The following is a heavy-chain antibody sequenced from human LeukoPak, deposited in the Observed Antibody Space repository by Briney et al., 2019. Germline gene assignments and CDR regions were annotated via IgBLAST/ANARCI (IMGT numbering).Heavy chain of an antibody. V-gene: IGHV4-59*01. J-gene: IGHJ4*02. Sequence: PSETLSLTCTVSGASISNYYWSWIRQPPGKGLEWIGYIYYSGSTNYNPSLKSRVSISVDTSKNQFSLKLSSVTAADTAVYYCAKSGGSYPLDYWGQGTLVTVSS. CDR2: IYYSGST. D-gene: IGHD1-26*01. CDR3: AKSGGSYPLDY. CDR1: GASISNYY.